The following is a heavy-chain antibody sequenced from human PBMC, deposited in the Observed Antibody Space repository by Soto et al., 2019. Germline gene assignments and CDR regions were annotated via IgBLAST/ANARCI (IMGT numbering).Heavy chain of an antibody. D-gene: IGHD2-15*01. CDR1: GYSFSSSW. CDR2: VYPSDSDV. J-gene: IGHJ4*02. Sequence: GESLKISCQGTGYSFSSSWIGWVRQKPGKGLEWLGNVYPSDSDVRYSPAFQGQVTISADNSINTAYLQLLNLKASDTAIYYCVKQAHGLDGVAFDYWGQGTQVTVSS. V-gene: IGHV5-51*01. CDR3: VKQAHGLDGVAFDY.